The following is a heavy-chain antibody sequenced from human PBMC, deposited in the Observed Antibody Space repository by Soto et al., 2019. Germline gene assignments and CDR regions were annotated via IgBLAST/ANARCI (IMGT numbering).Heavy chain of an antibody. J-gene: IGHJ4*02. CDR3: ARDYRITIFGVVRPSDY. CDR1: GFTFSSYW. CDR2: IKQDGSEK. V-gene: IGHV3-7*01. Sequence: GGSLRLSCAASGFTFSSYWMSWVRQAPGKGLEWVANIKQDGSEKYYVDSVKGRFTISRDNAKNSLYLQMNSLRAEDTAVYYCARDYRITIFGVVRPSDYWGQGTLVTVSS. D-gene: IGHD3-3*01.